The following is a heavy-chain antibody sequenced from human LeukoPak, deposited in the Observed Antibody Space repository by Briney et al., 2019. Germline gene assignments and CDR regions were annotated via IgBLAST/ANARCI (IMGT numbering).Heavy chain of an antibody. V-gene: IGHV3-23*01. J-gene: IGHJ3*02. D-gene: IGHD6-19*01. CDR2: IRGSGGST. Sequence: GGSLRLSCAASRCTFSRYAMNWVRQAPGKGLEWVSTIRGSGGSTYYADSVKGRFTISRDNSKNTLSLQMSSLRAEETAVYYCAKVDSSGLYGGVPFDIWGQGTVVIVSS. CDR1: RCTFSRYA. CDR3: AKVDSSGLYGGVPFDI.